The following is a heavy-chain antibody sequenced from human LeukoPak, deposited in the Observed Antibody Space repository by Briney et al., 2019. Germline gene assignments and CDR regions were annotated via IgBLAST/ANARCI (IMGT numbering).Heavy chain of an antibody. D-gene: IGHD6-13*01. CDR1: GFTFSSYG. CDR2: ISYDGSNK. J-gene: IGHJ6*03. Sequence: PGGSLRLSCAASGFTFSSYGMHWVRQAPGKGLEWVAVISYDGSNKYYADSVKGRFTISRDNAKNSLYLQMNSLRAEDTAVYYCASQQLPYYYYYMDVWGKGTTVTISS. V-gene: IGHV3-30*03. CDR3: ASQQLPYYYYYMDV.